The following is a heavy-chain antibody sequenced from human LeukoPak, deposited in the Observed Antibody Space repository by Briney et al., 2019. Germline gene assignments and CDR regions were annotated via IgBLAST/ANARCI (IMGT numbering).Heavy chain of an antibody. CDR2: ISGSGGST. V-gene: IGHV3-23*01. CDR1: GFTFSSYA. J-gene: IGHJ4*02. D-gene: IGHD3-10*01. Sequence: PGGSLRLSCAASGFTFSSYAMHWVRQAPGKGLEWVSAISGSGGSTYYADSVKGRFTISRDNSKNTLYLQMNSLRAEDTAVYYCAKDRSVTYGSGSYLTPPDYWGQGTLVTVSS. CDR3: AKDRSVTYGSGSYLTPPDY.